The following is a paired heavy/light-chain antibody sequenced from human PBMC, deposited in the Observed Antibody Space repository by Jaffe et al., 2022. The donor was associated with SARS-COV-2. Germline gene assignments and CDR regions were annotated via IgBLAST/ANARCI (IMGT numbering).Light chain of an antibody. CDR3: QQYHNWPLT. CDR2: GAS. CDR1: QTISSD. J-gene: IGKJ4*01. V-gene: IGKV3-15*01. Sequence: EIVMTQSPVTLSVSPGERATLSCRASQTISSDLAWYQQRPGQAPRLLIYGASTRATGIPASFSGSGSGTEFTLAISSLQSEDFAIYFCQQYHNWPLTFGGGTKVDIK.
Heavy chain of an antibody. D-gene: IGHD3-10*01. CDR1: GFTFSRYW. Sequence: DVQLVESGGGLVQPGGSLRLSCAASGFTFSRYWMQWVRQVPGKGLMWVSRIRNDGSNTMYADSVKGRLTISRDNAKNTLYLQMNSLTAEDTAVYYCARETEVRGNYYMDVWGTGTTVIVSS. CDR3: ARETEVRGNYYMDV. J-gene: IGHJ6*03. CDR2: IRNDGSNT. V-gene: IGHV3-74*03.